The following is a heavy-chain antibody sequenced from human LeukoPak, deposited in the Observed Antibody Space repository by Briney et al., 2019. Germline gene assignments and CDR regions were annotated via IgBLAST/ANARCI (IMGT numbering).Heavy chain of an antibody. V-gene: IGHV3-74*01. D-gene: IGHD3-3*01. CDR2: INSDGSST. J-gene: IGHJ4*02. CDR3: ARNPYYDFWSGYYLDY. CDR1: GFTFDDYA. Sequence: GGSLRLSCAASGFTFDDYAMHWVRQAPGKGLVWVSRINSDGSSTSYADSVKGRFTISRDNAKNTLYLQMNSLRAEDTAVYYCARNPYYDFWSGYYLDYWGQGTLVTVSS.